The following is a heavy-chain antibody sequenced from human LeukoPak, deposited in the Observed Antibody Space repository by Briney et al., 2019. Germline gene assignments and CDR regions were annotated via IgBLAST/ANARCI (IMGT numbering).Heavy chain of an antibody. CDR1: GFTFSSYS. D-gene: IGHD1-26*01. CDR2: IRQDGSEI. CDR3: ARDNSVGETAWWFDP. Sequence: GGSLRLSCAASGFTFSSYSIHWVRQAPGKGLEWVANIRQDGSEIYYVDSVKGRFTISRDNAKNSLYLQMNSLRAEDTAVYYCARDNSVGETAWWFDPWGQGTLVTVSS. V-gene: IGHV3-7*03. J-gene: IGHJ5*02.